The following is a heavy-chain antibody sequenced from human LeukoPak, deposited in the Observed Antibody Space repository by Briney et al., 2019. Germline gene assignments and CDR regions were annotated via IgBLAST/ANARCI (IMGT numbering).Heavy chain of an antibody. Sequence: PSETLSLTCFVSGGSISGAYWNWIRQSPGKGLEWIGYIYHTGSTNYNPSLKSRVTISLDTSKNQFSLKLSSVTAADTAVYYCAGHHPRNTVDFWGQGTLVTVSS. D-gene: IGHD2/OR15-2a*01. V-gene: IGHV4-59*08. CDR1: GGSISGAY. CDR2: IYHTGST. J-gene: IGHJ4*02. CDR3: AGHHPRNTVDF.